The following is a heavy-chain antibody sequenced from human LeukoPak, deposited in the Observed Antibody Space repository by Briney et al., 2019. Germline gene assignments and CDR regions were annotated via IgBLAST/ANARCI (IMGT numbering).Heavy chain of an antibody. J-gene: IGHJ5*02. V-gene: IGHV3-33*01. D-gene: IGHD1-26*01. CDR1: GFTFSSYG. Sequence: PGGSLRLSCAASGFTFSSYGMHWVRQAPGKGLEWVAVIWYDGSKKYYADSVKGRFTISRDNSKNTLYLQMNSLRVEGTAVYYCARDLTSGGFDPWGQGTLVTVSS. CDR3: ARDLTSGGFDP. CDR2: IWYDGSKK.